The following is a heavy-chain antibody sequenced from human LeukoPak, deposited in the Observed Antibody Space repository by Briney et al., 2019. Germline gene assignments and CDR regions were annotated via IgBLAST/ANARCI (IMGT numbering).Heavy chain of an antibody. CDR1: GFTFSNYW. V-gene: IGHV3-7*01. D-gene: IGHD2-2*01. CDR3: ARFVVLPAAPGGWFVP. Sequence: GGSLRLSCAASGFTFSNYWMTWVRQAPGKGQELVANRKQDESEKYYMDSVKGRFTISRDTAKNSLYLQMNTVRAEDTAVYYCARFVVLPAAPGGWFVPWGQGTLVTVSS. J-gene: IGHJ5*02. CDR2: RKQDESEK.